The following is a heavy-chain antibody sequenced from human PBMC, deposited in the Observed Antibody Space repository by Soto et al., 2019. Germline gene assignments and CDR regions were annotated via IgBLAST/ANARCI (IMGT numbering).Heavy chain of an antibody. CDR3: ASLPRSSGYSDAFDI. CDR1: GDSISSGDYY. Sequence: PSETLSLTCTVSGDSISSGDYYWSWIRQPPGKGLEWIGSIYYSGNTYYNPSLKSRFTISVDTSKNQFSLKLSSVTAADTAVYYSASLPRSSGYSDAFDIWGQGTMVTVSS. CDR2: IYYSGNT. D-gene: IGHD3-22*01. V-gene: IGHV4-39*01. J-gene: IGHJ3*02.